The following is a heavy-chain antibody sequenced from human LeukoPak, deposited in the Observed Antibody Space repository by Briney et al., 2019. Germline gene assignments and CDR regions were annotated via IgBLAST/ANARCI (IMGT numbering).Heavy chain of an antibody. J-gene: IGHJ3*02. CDR1: GYILTNYG. CDR2: ISGYNADT. V-gene: IGHV1-18*01. Sequence: GASVKVSCKASGYILTNYGITWVRQAPGQGLEWMGWISGYNADTDSAQKVQGRLTMTTDTSTNTAYMELRSLRSDDTAVYYCARFLCDNGVCHRAFDIWGQGTAVTVS. D-gene: IGHD2-8*01. CDR3: ARFLCDNGVCHRAFDI.